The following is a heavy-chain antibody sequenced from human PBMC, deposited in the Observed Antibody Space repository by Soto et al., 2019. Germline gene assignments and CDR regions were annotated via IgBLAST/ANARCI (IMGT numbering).Heavy chain of an antibody. CDR2: IKQDGSEK. D-gene: IGHD3-9*01. J-gene: IGHJ4*02. Sequence: PGGSLSLSCAASGFHFSSFWMTWVRQAPGKGLEWVANIKQDGSEKYYVDSVKGRFTISRDNAKNSLFLQMNSLTAEDTAVYYCATLRYFDSLLPGFDYWGQGTLVTVSS. V-gene: IGHV3-7*01. CDR3: ATLRYFDSLLPGFDY. CDR1: GFHFSSFW.